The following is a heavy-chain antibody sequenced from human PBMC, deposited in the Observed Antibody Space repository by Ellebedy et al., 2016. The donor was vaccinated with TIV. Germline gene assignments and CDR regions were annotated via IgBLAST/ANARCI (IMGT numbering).Heavy chain of an antibody. J-gene: IGHJ4*02. V-gene: IGHV3-7*01. D-gene: IGHD2-8*01. Sequence: GESLKISCAASGSTFSDYSMSWIRQAPGKGLEWVGNIKEDGSYMYYVDSVKGRFTISRDNAKNSLYLQMDSLRAEDTAVYYCARDEGVYVNYRFDYWGRGTLVTVSS. CDR3: ARDEGVYVNYRFDY. CDR2: IKEDGSYM. CDR1: GSTFSDYS.